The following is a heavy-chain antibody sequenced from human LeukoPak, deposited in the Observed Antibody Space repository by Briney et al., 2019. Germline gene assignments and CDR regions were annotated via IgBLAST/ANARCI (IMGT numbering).Heavy chain of an antibody. CDR3: AREREYYYDSSGLLKTKHAFDI. V-gene: IGHV3-74*01. J-gene: IGHJ3*02. Sequence: PGGSLRLSCAASGFTFSSYWMHWVRQAPGKGLVWVSRINSDGSSTSYADSVKGRFTISRDNAKNTLYLQMNSLRAEDTAVYYCAREREYYYDSSGLLKTKHAFDIWGQGT. D-gene: IGHD3-22*01. CDR2: INSDGSST. CDR1: GFTFSSYW.